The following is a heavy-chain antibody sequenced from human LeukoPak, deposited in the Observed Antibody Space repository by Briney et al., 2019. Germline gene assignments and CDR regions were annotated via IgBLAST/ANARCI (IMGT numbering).Heavy chain of an antibody. CDR2: ISGSGGST. D-gene: IGHD3-10*01. CDR1: GFTLSTYA. V-gene: IGHV3-23*01. J-gene: IGHJ4*02. Sequence: GGSLRLSCTASGFTLSTYAMSWVRQAPGKGLEWVSAISGSGGSTYYADSVKGRFTISRDNSKNTLYLQMNSLRAEDTAVYYCAKGGIWFGELSLIDYWGQGTLVTVSS. CDR3: AKGGIWFGELSLIDY.